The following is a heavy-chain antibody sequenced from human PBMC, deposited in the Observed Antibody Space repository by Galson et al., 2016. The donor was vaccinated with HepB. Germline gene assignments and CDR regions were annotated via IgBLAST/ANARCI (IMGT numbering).Heavy chain of an antibody. J-gene: IGHJ5*02. Sequence: SETLSLTCNVSGAPITNFYWSWIRQPPGKGLEWIGYIHHSGRTNYKPSLKSRVLTSMATSKNQFFPNLTSVTTAATAVYYCARVGRWGRYNWFDPWAQGTQVTVSS. CDR1: GAPITNFY. D-gene: IGHD3-16*01. CDR3: ARVGRWGRYNWFDP. CDR2: IHHSGRT. V-gene: IGHV4-59*01.